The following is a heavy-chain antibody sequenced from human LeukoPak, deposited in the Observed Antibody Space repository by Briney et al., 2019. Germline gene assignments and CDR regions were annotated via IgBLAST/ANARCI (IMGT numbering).Heavy chain of an antibody. D-gene: IGHD5-18*01. V-gene: IGHV1-8*01. CDR2: MNPNSGNT. CDR1: GYTFTSYD. CDR3: ARKRGYSYTPFDY. J-gene: IGHJ4*02. Sequence: ASVKVSCKASGYTFTSYDINWVRRATGQGLEWMGWMNPNSGNTGYAQKFQGRVTMTRNTSISTAYMELSSLRSEGTAVYYCARKRGYSYTPFDYWGQGTLVTVSS.